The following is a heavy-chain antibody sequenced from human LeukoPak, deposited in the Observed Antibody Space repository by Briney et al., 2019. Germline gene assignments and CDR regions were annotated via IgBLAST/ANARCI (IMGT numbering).Heavy chain of an antibody. CDR2: IYYSGST. CDR3: ARQSSTSHY. Sequence: SETLSLTCTVSGGSISGYYWSWIRQPPGKGLEWIGYIYYSGSTNYNPSLKSRVTISVDTSKNQFSLKLSSVTAADTAVYYCARQSSTSHYWGQGTLVTVSS. CDR1: GGSISGYY. J-gene: IGHJ4*02. D-gene: IGHD2-2*01. V-gene: IGHV4-59*08.